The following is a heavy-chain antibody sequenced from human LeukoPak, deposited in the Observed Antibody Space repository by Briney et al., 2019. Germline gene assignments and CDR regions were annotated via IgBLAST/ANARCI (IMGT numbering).Heavy chain of an antibody. D-gene: IGHD2-8*01. Sequence: GGTLRLSCAASGFTFSSYGMSWVRQAPGKGLEWVGRIKSKTDGGTTDYAAPVKGRFTISRDDSKNTLYLQMNSLKTEDTAVYYCTTVIRYCTNGVCEYYFDYWGQGTLVTVSS. CDR2: IKSKTDGGTT. CDR3: TTVIRYCTNGVCEYYFDY. CDR1: GFTFSSYG. V-gene: IGHV3-15*01. J-gene: IGHJ4*02.